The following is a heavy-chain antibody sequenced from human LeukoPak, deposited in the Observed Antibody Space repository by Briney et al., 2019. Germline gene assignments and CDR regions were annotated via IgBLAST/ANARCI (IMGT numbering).Heavy chain of an antibody. D-gene: IGHD1-26*01. Sequence: ASVKVSLMASGYTFNGYDINWVRQATGQGLEWMGWMNPNTGDTGYAQKFQGRVAMTRNTSIDTAYMELSGLKSEDTAVYYCTRRSLSGSSRDSWGQGTLVTVSS. CDR3: TRRSLSGSSRDS. CDR1: GYTFNGYD. V-gene: IGHV1-8*01. J-gene: IGHJ4*02. CDR2: MNPNTGDT.